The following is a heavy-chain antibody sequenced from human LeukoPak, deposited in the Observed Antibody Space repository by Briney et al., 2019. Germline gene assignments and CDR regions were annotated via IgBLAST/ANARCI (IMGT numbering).Heavy chain of an antibody. Sequence: SETLSLTCTVSGYSISSGYYWGWIRQPPGKGREWIGSIYHSGSTYYNPSLKSRVTISVDTSKNQFSLKLSSVTAADTAVYYCARVVGIATAYYMDVWGKGTTVTVSS. CDR1: GYSISSGYY. CDR3: ARVVGIATAYYMDV. J-gene: IGHJ6*03. D-gene: IGHD5-24*01. V-gene: IGHV4-38-2*02. CDR2: IYHSGST.